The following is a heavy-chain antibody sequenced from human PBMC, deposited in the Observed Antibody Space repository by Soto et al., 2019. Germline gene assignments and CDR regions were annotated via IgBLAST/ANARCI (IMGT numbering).Heavy chain of an antibody. CDR2: IIPILGIA. Sequence: SVKVSCKASGGTFSSYTISWVRQAPGQGLEWMGRIIPILGIANYAQKFQGRVTITADKSTSTAYMELSSLRSEDTAVYYCASGGSVLRYFDWLSYFDYWGQGTLVTVSS. V-gene: IGHV1-69*02. D-gene: IGHD3-9*01. CDR1: GGTFSSYT. CDR3: ASGGSVLRYFDWLSYFDY. J-gene: IGHJ4*02.